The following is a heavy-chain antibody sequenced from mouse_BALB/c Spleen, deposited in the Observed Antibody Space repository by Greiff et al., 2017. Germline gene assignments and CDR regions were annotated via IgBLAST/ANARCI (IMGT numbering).Heavy chain of an antibody. V-gene: IGHV2-2*02. D-gene: IGHD4-1*02. Sequence: VKLMESGPGLVQPSQSLSITCTVSGFSLTSYGVHWVRQSPGKGLEWLGVIWSGGSTDYNAAFISRLSISKDNSKSQVFFKMNSLQANDTAIYYCARNPSTGTRAMDYWGQGTSVTVSS. CDR3: ARNPSTGTRAMDY. CDR1: GFSLTSYG. J-gene: IGHJ4*01. CDR2: IWSGGST.